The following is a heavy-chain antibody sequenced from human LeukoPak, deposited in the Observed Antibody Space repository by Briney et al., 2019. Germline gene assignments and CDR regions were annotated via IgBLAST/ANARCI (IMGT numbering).Heavy chain of an antibody. CDR2: INHSGST. Sequence: TPSETLSLTCAVYGGSFSGYYWSWIRQPPGKGLEWIGEINHSGSTNYNPSLKSRVTMSVDTSKNQFSLKLSSVTAADTAVYYCARGSIYSSGWDYYFDYWGQGTLVTVSS. CDR1: GGSFSGYY. V-gene: IGHV4-34*01. D-gene: IGHD6-19*01. J-gene: IGHJ4*02. CDR3: ARGSIYSSGWDYYFDY.